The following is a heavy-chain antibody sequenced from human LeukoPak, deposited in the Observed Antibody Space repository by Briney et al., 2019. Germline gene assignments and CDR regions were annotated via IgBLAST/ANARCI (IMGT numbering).Heavy chain of an antibody. CDR3: ARMLGADYYDSSGTLFDY. Sequence: SEKVSCKPSGGLFSSYSISWVRQAPGPGLESMGGIIPIFGAANYAQKFQGRVTITTDESTSTAYIVLSSLRSEDTAVYYCARMLGADYYDSSGTLFDYWGQGTLVTVSS. CDR2: IIPIFGAA. V-gene: IGHV1-69*05. J-gene: IGHJ4*02. D-gene: IGHD3-22*01. CDR1: GGLFSSYS.